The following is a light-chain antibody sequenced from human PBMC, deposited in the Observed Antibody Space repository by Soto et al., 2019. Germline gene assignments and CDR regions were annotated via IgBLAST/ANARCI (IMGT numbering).Light chain of an antibody. Sequence: DIQMTQSPFXXXASXXDXXXXXCQAXQNINNYLNWYQQKPGRAPKXLIYDASXLEAGVPSRFRGSGSGTDFTFTISRLQPEDIATYYCQQYENLPTFGQGTRLEIK. J-gene: IGKJ5*01. CDR3: QQYENLPT. CDR1: QNINNY. CDR2: DAS. V-gene: IGKV1-33*01.